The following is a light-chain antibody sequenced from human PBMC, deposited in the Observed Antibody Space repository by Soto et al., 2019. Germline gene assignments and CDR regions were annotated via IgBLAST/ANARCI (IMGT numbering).Light chain of an antibody. J-gene: IGKJ1*01. CDR2: AAS. CDR1: HGIRND. CDR3: LQDYNYPWT. Sequence: LQVAQSPSPLSASAGDRVTFTCRASHGIRNDLGWYQQKPGKAPKLLIYAASSLQSGVPSRFSGSGSGTDFTLTISSLQPEDFATYYCLQDYNYPWTFGQGTKVDIK. V-gene: IGKV1-6*02.